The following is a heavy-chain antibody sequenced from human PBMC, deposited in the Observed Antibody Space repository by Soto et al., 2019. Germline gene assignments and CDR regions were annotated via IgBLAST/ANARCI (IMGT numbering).Heavy chain of an antibody. CDR3: AKERWEWYCMDV. D-gene: IGHD1-26*01. J-gene: IGHJ6*02. V-gene: IGHV3-23*01. CDR2: ISSSGGST. CDR1: GFTFNNYA. Sequence: EVQLLESGGGLVQPGGSLRLSCAASGFTFNNYAMSWVRQAPGKGLEWVSTISSSGGSTYYADSVKGRFTISRDNSKNTLYLQINSLRAEDTAVYYCAKERWEWYCMDVWGQGTTVTVSS.